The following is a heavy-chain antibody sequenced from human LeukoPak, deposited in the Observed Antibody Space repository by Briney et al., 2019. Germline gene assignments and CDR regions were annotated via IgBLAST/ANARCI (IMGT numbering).Heavy chain of an antibody. Sequence: GESLKISCKGSGYSFSTYWIGWVRQMPGKGLEWMGSIYPGDSDTRYSPSFQGQVTISADKYISSAYLQWSSLKASDTAMYYCAKVVELATLTGDSYTYSYHMDVWGKGTAVTVSS. V-gene: IGHV5-51*01. J-gene: IGHJ6*03. CDR3: AKVVELATLTGDSYTYSYHMDV. CDR2: IYPGDSDT. D-gene: IGHD5-24*01. CDR1: GYSFSTYW.